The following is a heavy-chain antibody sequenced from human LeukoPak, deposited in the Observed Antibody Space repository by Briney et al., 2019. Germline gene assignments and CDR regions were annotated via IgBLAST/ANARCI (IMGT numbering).Heavy chain of an antibody. D-gene: IGHD4-17*01. V-gene: IGHV4-59*01. Sequence: SETLSLTCTISGGSISTYYWSWIRQPPGKGLEWIGYVYYTGSTNYNPSLKSRVTISVDTSKNQFSLKLNSVTAADTAVYYCASMAPYGDDLFDYWGQGTLVTVSS. CDR1: GGSISTYY. CDR2: VYYTGST. CDR3: ASMAPYGDDLFDY. J-gene: IGHJ4*02.